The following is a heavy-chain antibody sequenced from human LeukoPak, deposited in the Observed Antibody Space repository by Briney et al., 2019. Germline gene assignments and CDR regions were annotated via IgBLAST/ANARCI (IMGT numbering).Heavy chain of an antibody. D-gene: IGHD3-3*01. CDR2: SNYSVST. CDR1: GGSISSNC. V-gene: IGHV4-59*08. CDR3: ARGELRFLEWPLSY. J-gene: IGHJ4*02. Sequence: SETLSLTCTVSGGSISSNCWSWIRNPPGQGLELIGYSNYSVSTNCNPSLKSRVSISVDTSKNQFSLKLSSVTAADTAVYYCARGELRFLEWPLSYWGQGTLVTVSS.